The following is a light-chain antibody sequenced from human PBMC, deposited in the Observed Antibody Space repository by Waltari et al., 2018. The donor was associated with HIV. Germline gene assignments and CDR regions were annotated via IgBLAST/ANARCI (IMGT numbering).Light chain of an antibody. CDR3: CSYGGSSTWV. J-gene: IGLJ3*02. CDR1: SSDVGNYNL. Sequence: QSALTQPASVSGSPGQSITISCTGTSSDVGNYNLVSWYQQYPGNAPKLMIYEAVKRPSGVSNRISASKSGNTASLTISGLQAEDEADYYCCSYGGSSTWVFGGGTKLTVL. V-gene: IGLV2-23*01. CDR2: EAV.